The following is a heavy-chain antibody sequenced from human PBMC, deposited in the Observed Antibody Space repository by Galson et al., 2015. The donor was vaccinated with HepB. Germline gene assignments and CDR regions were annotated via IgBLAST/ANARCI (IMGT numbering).Heavy chain of an antibody. CDR3: ARLGRFSRNFDY. Sequence: VSGGSISSSSYYWGWIRQPPGKGLEWIGSIYYSGSTYYNPSLKSRVTISVDTSKNQFSLKLSSVTAADTAVYYCARLGRFSRNFDYWGQGTLVTVSS. CDR1: GGSISSSSYY. CDR2: IYYSGST. J-gene: IGHJ4*02. D-gene: IGHD3-3*01. V-gene: IGHV4-39*01.